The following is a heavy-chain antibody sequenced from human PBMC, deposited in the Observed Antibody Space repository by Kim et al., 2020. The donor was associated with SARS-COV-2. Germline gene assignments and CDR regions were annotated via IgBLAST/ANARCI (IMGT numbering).Heavy chain of an antibody. J-gene: IGHJ4*02. V-gene: IGHV3-33*05. CDR1: GFTFSSYG. CDR3: ARDGYCSSTSCYASYYFDY. Sequence: WGSLRLSCAASGFTFSSYGMHWVRQAPGKGLEWVAVISYDGSNKYYADSVKGRFTISRDNSKNTLYLQMNSLRVEDTAVYYCARDGYCSSTSCYASYYFDYWGQGTLVTVSS. CDR2: ISYDGSNK. D-gene: IGHD2-2*03.